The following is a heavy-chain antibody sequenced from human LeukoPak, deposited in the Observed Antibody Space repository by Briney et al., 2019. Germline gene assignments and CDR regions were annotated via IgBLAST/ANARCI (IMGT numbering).Heavy chain of an antibody. V-gene: IGHV1-3*01. J-gene: IGHJ1*01. CDR1: GYTFTSYD. CDR2: INAGNGNT. CDR3: ARGYCSGDKCELQH. Sequence: GASVKVSCKASGYTFTSYDINWVRQAPGQRLEWMGWINAGNGNTEYSQKFQGRVTITRDTSANTAYMELSSLRSEDTAVYYCARGYCSGDKCELQHWGQGTLVTVSS. D-gene: IGHD2-15*01.